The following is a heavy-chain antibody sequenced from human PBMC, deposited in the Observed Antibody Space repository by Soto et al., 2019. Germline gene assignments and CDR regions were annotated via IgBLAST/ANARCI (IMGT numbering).Heavy chain of an antibody. J-gene: IGHJ4*02. CDR2: IHHSGST. Sequence: SATLSLTCAVSSASISSEQRWSWVRQPPGKGLEWIGEIHHSGSTNNNPSLKSRVTMSVDKSKNQFSLNLSSVTAADTAVYYCARSFGWYAIDQWGQGTLVTVS. V-gene: IGHV4-4*02. D-gene: IGHD6-19*01. CDR1: SASISSEQR. CDR3: ARSFGWYAIDQ.